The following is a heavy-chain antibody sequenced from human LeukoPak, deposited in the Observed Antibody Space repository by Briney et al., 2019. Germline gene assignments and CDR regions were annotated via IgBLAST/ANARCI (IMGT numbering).Heavy chain of an antibody. CDR1: GGTFSSYA. J-gene: IGHJ4*02. CDR3: ARDGWDYHDSSGYYLYGYFDY. Sequence: ASVKVSCKASGGTFSSYAISWVRQAPGQGLEWMGGIIPIFGTANYAQKFQGRVTITTDESTSTAYMELSSLRSEDTAVYYCARDGWDYHDSSGYYLYGYFDYWGQGTLVTVSS. V-gene: IGHV1-69*05. CDR2: IIPIFGTA. D-gene: IGHD3-22*01.